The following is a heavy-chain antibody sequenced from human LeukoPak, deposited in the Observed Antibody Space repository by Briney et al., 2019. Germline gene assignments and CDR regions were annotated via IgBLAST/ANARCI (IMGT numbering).Heavy chain of an antibody. CDR2: ISAYNGNT. J-gene: IGHJ4*02. V-gene: IGHV1-18*01. D-gene: IGHD3-16*02. CDR1: GYTFTSYG. CDR3: ARESLRGYYDYVWGSYRSYYFDY. Sequence: ASVKVSCKASGYTFTSYGIGWVRQAPGQGLEWMGWISAYNGNTNYAQKLQGRVTMTTDTSTSTAYMELRSLRSDDTAVYYCARESLRGYYDYVWGSYRSYYFDYWGQGTLVTVSS.